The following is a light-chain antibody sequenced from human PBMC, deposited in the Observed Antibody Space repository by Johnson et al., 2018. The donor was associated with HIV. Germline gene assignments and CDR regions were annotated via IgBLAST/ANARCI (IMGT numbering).Light chain of an antibody. CDR3: GTWDSRLSVYV. Sequence: QSVLTQPPSVSAAPGQKVTISCSGSSSNIGINFVSWYQQVPGTAPKLLICESNKRPSGIPNRFSGSKSGTSATLGITGLQPGDEADYYCGTWDSRLSVYVFGTGTKVTVL. CDR1: SSNIGINF. CDR2: ESN. V-gene: IGLV1-51*02. J-gene: IGLJ1*01.